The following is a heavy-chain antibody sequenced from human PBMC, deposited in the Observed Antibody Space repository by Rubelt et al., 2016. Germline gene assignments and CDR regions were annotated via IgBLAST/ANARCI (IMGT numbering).Heavy chain of an antibody. CDR2: INHSGST. J-gene: IGHJ4*02. D-gene: IGHD3-10*01. CDR1: GGSFSGYY. Sequence: QLQLQESGPGLVKPSETLSPTCAVYGGSFSGYYWSWIRQPPGKGLEWIGEINHSGSTNYNPSPRGVVTFAVDTRSEPCALTLESVSAADTAGEYCARDKGRVGSGSPPTYYFDYWGQGTLVTVCS. CDR3: ARDKGRVGSGSPPTYYFDY. V-gene: IGHV4-34*09.